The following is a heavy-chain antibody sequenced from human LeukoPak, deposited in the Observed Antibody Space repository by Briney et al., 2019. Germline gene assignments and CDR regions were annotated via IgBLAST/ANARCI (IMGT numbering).Heavy chain of an antibody. CDR1: GYSFTSYW. CDR3: ARPATYGPTAAFDL. J-gene: IGHJ3*01. V-gene: IGHV5-51*01. Sequence: GESLKISCKGSGYSFTSYWIGWVRQMPGKGLEWMGIIYPGDSVTRYSPSFQGQVTISADKSISTAYLQWNSLRASDTAIYYCARPATYGPTAAFDLWGQGKMVPVSS. D-gene: IGHD3-10*01. CDR2: IYPGDSVT.